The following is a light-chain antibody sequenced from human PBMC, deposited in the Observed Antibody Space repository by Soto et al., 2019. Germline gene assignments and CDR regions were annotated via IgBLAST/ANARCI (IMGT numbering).Light chain of an antibody. CDR1: QSVSRSN. CDR2: GAS. J-gene: IGKJ1*01. CDR3: QQYSSSPPT. V-gene: IGKV3-20*01. Sequence: EIVLTQSPGTLSLSPGERATLSCRASQSVSRSNLAWYQQKPGQAPRLLIYGASSRATGIPDRFSGSGSGTDFTLTISRLEPEDFAVYYCQQYSSSPPTFGQGTKVEIK.